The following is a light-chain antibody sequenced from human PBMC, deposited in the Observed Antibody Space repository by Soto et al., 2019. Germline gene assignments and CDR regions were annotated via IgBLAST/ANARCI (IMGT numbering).Light chain of an antibody. V-gene: IGKV3-20*01. Sequence: EVELTQSPGTLSLSPGERATLSCRASQSVSSSHLAWYQQKRGQAPRLLIYDTSTRATGIPDRFSGSGSGTDFTLTISRLEPEDFAVYYCQQYGASPWTFGQGTKVDIK. CDR1: QSVSSSH. CDR2: DTS. CDR3: QQYGASPWT. J-gene: IGKJ1*01.